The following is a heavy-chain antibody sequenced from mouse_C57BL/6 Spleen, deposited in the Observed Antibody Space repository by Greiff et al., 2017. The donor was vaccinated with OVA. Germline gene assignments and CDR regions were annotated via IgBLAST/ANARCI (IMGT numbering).Heavy chain of an antibody. CDR2: INPYNGDT. CDR3: ARWGFDY. CDR1: GYSFTGYF. V-gene: IGHV1-20*01. J-gene: IGHJ2*01. Sequence: EVQRVESGPELVKPGDSVKISCKASGYSFTGYFMNWVMQSHGKSLEWIGRINPYNGDTFYNQKFKGKATLTVDKSSSTAHMELRSLTSEDSAVYYCARWGFDYWGQGTTLTVSS.